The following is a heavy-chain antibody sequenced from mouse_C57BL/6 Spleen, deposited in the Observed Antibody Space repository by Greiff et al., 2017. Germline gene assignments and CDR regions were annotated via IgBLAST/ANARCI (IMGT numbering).Heavy chain of an antibody. V-gene: IGHV5-15*01. CDR1: GFTFSDYG. Sequence: EVQVVESGGGLVQPGGSLKLSCAASGFTFSDYGMAWVRQAPRKGPEWVAFISNLAYSIYYADTVTGRFTISRENAKNTLYLEMSSLRSEDTAMYYCARHDYYGSSYGYFDVWGTGTTVTVSS. D-gene: IGHD1-1*01. CDR3: ARHDYYGSSYGYFDV. J-gene: IGHJ1*03. CDR2: ISNLAYSI.